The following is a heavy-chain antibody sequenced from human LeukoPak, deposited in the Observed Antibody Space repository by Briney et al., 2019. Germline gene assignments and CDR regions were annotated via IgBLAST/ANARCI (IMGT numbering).Heavy chain of an antibody. Sequence: PGGSLRLSCAASGFVFSTYWMTWVRQAPGKGLEWVANMNLDGTEEHYVDSSLKRRFTISRDNAKNSLYLQMTSLRVEDTAVYYCASGRHDFLHWGQGTLVTVSS. J-gene: IGHJ4*02. CDR2: MNLDGTEE. CDR3: ASGRHDFLH. V-gene: IGHV3-7*01. D-gene: IGHD3/OR15-3a*01. CDR1: GFVFSTYW.